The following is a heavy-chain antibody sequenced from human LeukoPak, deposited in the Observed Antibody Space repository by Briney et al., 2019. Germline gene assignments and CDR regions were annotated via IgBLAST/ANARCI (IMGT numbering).Heavy chain of an antibody. D-gene: IGHD3-10*01. CDR3: ARGLPGSGTLYYYSMDV. Sequence: GESLRLSCAASGFTFNTYSMNWVRQAPGKGLEWVSFVSSSSGTIYYADSVKGRFTVSRDNANNSLFLQMNSLRAEDTAVYFCARGLPGSGTLYYYSMDVWGQGPTVTVSS. CDR2: VSSSSGTI. CDR1: GFTFNTYS. J-gene: IGHJ6*02. V-gene: IGHV3-48*01.